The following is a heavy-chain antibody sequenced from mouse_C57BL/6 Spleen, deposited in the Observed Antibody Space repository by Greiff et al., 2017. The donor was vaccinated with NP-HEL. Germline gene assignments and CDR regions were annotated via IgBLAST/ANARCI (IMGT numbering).Heavy chain of an antibody. CDR1: GFTFSDYG. J-gene: IGHJ2*01. CDR3: ARELTAGEGYFDD. CDR2: ISSGSSTI. Sequence: EVKLVESGGGLVKPGGSLKLSCAASGFTFSDYGMHWVRQAPEKGLEWVAYISSGSSTIYYADTVKGRFTISRDNAKNTLFLQMTSLRSEDTAMYYCARELTAGEGYFDDWGQGTTLTVSS. D-gene: IGHD3-1*01. V-gene: IGHV5-17*01.